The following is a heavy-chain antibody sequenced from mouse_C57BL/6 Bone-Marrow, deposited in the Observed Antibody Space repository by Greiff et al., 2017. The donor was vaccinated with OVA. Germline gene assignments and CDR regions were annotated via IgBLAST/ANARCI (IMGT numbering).Heavy chain of an antibody. CDR3: ARGRKGYLDY. Sequence: EVKLVESGGGLVKPGGSLKLSCAASGFTFSDYGMHWVRQAPEKGLEWVAYISSGSSTIYYADTVKGRFTISRDNAKNTLFLQMTSLRSEDTAMYYCARGRKGYLDYWGQGTTLTVSS. J-gene: IGHJ2*01. CDR2: ISSGSSTI. V-gene: IGHV5-17*01. CDR1: GFTFSDYG.